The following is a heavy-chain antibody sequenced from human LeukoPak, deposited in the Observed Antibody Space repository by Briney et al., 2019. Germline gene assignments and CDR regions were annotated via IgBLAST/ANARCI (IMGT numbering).Heavy chain of an antibody. J-gene: IGHJ6*03. CDR3: ARQSGSGSQSMDV. V-gene: IGHV4-59*08. CDR1: GGSFSSYY. Sequence: SETLSLTCAVYGGSFSSYYWSWIRQPPGKGLEWIGNIYYGGNTYYNPSLKNRVAISVDTSKNQFSLKLTSLTAADTAIYYCARQSGSGSQSMDVWGKGTTVTISS. CDR2: IYYGGNT. D-gene: IGHD3-10*01.